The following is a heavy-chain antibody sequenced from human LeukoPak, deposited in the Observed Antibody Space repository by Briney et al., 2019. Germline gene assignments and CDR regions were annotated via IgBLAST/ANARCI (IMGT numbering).Heavy chain of an antibody. CDR3: AKEITMIPKLGFDY. CDR1: GFTFSRYG. J-gene: IGHJ4*02. Sequence: GGSLRLSCAASGFTFSRYGMHWVRQAPGKGLEWVSFIWYDGSNKYYADSVKGRFTISRDNSKNTLYLQMNSLRAEDTAVYYCAKEITMIPKLGFDYWGQGTLVTVTS. V-gene: IGHV3-30*02. D-gene: IGHD3-22*01. CDR2: IWYDGSNK.